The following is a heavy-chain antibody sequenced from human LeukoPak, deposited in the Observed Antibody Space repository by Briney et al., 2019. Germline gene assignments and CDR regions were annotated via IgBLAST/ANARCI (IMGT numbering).Heavy chain of an antibody. CDR3: AHSYGPFSFDY. J-gene: IGHJ4*02. D-gene: IGHD3-10*01. CDR1: GGSIDTYY. Sequence: PSETLSLTCTVSGGSIDTYYWNWIRQPPGKGLEWIGYAFHTGSTNYNPSLKSRVTISVDTSKNQFSLKLSSVTAADTAVYYCAHSYGPFSFDYWGQGTLVTVSS. V-gene: IGHV4-59*12. CDR2: AFHTGST.